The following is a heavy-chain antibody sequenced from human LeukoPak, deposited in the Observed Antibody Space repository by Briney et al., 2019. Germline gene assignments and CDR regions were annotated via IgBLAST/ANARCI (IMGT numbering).Heavy chain of an antibody. Sequence: GGSLRLSCAASGFIFSSYAMSWVRQAPGKGLEWVSATSGSGGSTYYADSVKGRFTISRDNSKNTLYLQMNSLRAEDTAVYYCAKDGYRYCSSTSCYRPSDYWGQGTLVTVSS. D-gene: IGHD2-2*01. J-gene: IGHJ4*02. CDR1: GFIFSSYA. CDR3: AKDGYRYCSSTSCYRPSDY. V-gene: IGHV3-23*01. CDR2: TSGSGGST.